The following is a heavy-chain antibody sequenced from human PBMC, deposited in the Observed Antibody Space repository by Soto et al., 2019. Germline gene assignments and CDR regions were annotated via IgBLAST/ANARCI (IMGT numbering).Heavy chain of an antibody. J-gene: IGHJ6*02. CDR1: RFTFSSYS. CDR2: ISSSSSTI. CDR3: ARPEYSSSSYGMDV. Sequence: EVQLVESGGGLVQPGGSLRLSCAASRFTFSSYSMNWDRQAPGKGQGRVSYISSSSSTIYYADSVKGRFTISRDNAKTSLDLQMNSLRDEDTAVYYCARPEYSSSSYGMDVWGHGTTVNVSS. V-gene: IGHV3-48*02. D-gene: IGHD6-6*01.